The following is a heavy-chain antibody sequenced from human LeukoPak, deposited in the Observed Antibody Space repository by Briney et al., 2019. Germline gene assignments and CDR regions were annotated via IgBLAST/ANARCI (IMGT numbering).Heavy chain of an antibody. CDR2: ISWNSGSI. J-gene: IGHJ4*02. CDR1: GFTFDDYA. Sequence: GRSLRLSGAASGFTFDDYAMHWVRQAPGKGLEWVSGISWNSGSIGYADSVKGRFTISRDNAKNSLYLQMNSLRAEDTALYYCAKDIEASWLTFDYWGQGTLVTVSS. V-gene: IGHV3-9*01. CDR3: AKDIEASWLTFDY. D-gene: IGHD5-12*01.